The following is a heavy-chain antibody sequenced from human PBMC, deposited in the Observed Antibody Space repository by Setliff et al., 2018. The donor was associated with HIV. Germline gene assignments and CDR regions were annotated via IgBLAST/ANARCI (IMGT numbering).Heavy chain of an antibody. CDR1: GFSFESHW. CDR2: ISGDGTRT. V-gene: IGHV3-74*01. CDR3: ARDRRRRTLAGIGSYFDY. Sequence: GGSLRLSCAASGFSFESHWMHWVRQSPGKGLVWISRISGDGTRTAYADSVKGRFTISRDNAKKSLFLQMNSLRAEDTAMYYCARDRRRRTLAGIGSYFDYWGQGTMVTVSS. D-gene: IGHD6-19*01. J-gene: IGHJ4*02.